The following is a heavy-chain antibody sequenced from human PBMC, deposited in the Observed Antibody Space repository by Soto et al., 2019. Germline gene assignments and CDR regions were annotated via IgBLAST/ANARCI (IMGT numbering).Heavy chain of an antibody. CDR3: VKHASDADQYLNV. Sequence: QVQLVESGGGVVQPGTSLRLSCAASGFTFRNYGMHWVRQAPGKGLEWVAVISPDGNEKYYRDSLKGRFSISRDNSKNTLDLQMNSLSAENVATYAWVKHASDADQYLNVWGQGTLVTVS. V-gene: IGHV3-30*03. J-gene: IGHJ4*02. CDR1: GFTFRNYG. CDR2: ISPDGNEK. D-gene: IGHD2-21*02.